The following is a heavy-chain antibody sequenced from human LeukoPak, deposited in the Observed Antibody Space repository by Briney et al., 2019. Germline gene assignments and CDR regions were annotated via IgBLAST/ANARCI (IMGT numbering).Heavy chain of an antibody. CDR3: ARVRSMVRGVIINNWFDP. Sequence: SETLSLTCAVYGGSFSGYYWSWIRQPPGKGLEWIGEINHSGSTNYNPSLKSRVTISVDTSKNQFSLKLSSVTAADTAVYYCARVRSMVRGVIINNWFDPWGQGTLVTVSS. CDR2: INHSGST. D-gene: IGHD3-10*01. CDR1: GGSFSGYY. V-gene: IGHV4-34*01. J-gene: IGHJ5*02.